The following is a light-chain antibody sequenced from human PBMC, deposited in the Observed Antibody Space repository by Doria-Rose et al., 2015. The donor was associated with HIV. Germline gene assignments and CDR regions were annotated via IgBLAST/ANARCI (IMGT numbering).Light chain of an antibody. J-gene: IGKJ3*01. Sequence: TQSPESLGMSLGERATLNCKSNQSLLYTSKNYLAWYQQKPGQPPKLLIYWASTRQYGVPARFSVSGSGTDFTLTISSLEAEDVAVYYCQQYYDTPSFGPGTTVDIK. CDR3: QQYYDTPS. CDR2: WAS. V-gene: IGKV4-1*01. CDR1: QSLLYTSKNY.